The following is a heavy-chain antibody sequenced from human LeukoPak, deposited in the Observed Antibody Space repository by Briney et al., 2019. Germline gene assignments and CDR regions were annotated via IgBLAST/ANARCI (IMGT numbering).Heavy chain of an antibody. CDR1: GYSFANYW. CDR2: IYPDDSDV. J-gene: IGHJ4*02. CDR3: AGVYDAWSGFSQYYFDY. Sequence: GESLKISCKASGYSFANYWIGWVRQTPGKGLEWMGIIYPDDSDVKYSPSFQGQVTISADRSFNTAYLQWRSLKASDTAMYYCAGVYDAWSGFSQYYFDYWGQGTLVTVSS. D-gene: IGHD3-3*01. V-gene: IGHV5-51*01.